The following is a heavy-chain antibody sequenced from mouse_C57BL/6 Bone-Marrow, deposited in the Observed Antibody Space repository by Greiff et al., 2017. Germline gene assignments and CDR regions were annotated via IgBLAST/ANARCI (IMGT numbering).Heavy chain of an antibody. Sequence: QVQLQQSGAELARPGASVKMSCKASGYTFTSYTMHWVKQRPGQGLEWIGYINPSSGYTKYNQKFKDKATLTADKSSSTAYMELRSLTSEDSAVYFCAREGYSSGYCWGQGTTLTVSS. CDR1: GYTFTSYT. CDR2: INPSSGYT. D-gene: IGHD3-2*02. V-gene: IGHV1-4*01. CDR3: AREGYSSGYC. J-gene: IGHJ2*01.